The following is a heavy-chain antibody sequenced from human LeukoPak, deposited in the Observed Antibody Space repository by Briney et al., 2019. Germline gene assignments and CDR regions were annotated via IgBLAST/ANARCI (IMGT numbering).Heavy chain of an antibody. CDR1: GFDFSSHA. V-gene: IGHV3-23*01. J-gene: IGHJ4*02. CDR3: AKDLLRIYWRTFDS. CDR2: FNDTGFST. D-gene: IGHD3-10*01. Sequence: GGSLRLSCVASGFDFSSHAMTWVRQAPGKGLEWVSSFNDTGFSTYYADSVKGRFTISRDNSKNTLYLQVTNLRAEDTAVYFCAKDLLRIYWRTFDSWGQGALVIVSS.